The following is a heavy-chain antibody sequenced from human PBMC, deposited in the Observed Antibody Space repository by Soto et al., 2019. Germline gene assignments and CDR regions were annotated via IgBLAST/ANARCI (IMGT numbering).Heavy chain of an antibody. CDR1: GFSFSNYA. CDR3: AKDRGDGYNFNHNHGMDA. J-gene: IGHJ6*02. CDR2: ITGSACRCRT. V-gene: IGHV3-23*01. D-gene: IGHD5-12*01. Sequence: EVQLLESGGGLVQPGGSLRLSCAVSGFSFSNYAMSWVRQAPGKGLEWVSCITGSACRCRTYYADTVRGRFTISRDSSNNTLYLQIISPRAEDPAVYYCAKDRGDGYNFNHNHGMDAWGLGTTVTVSS.